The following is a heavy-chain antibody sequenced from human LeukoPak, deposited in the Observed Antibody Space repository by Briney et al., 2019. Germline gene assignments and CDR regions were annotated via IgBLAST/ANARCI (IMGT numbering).Heavy chain of an antibody. CDR3: ARGQRGSYYYYMDV. Sequence: SETLSLTCTVSGGSISSYYWSWIRQPAGKGLEWIGRIYTSGSTNYNPSLKSRVTMSVDTSKNQFSLKLSSATAADTAVYYCARGQRGSYYYYMDVWGKGTTVTVSS. CDR2: IYTSGST. J-gene: IGHJ6*03. CDR1: GGSISSYY. V-gene: IGHV4-4*07.